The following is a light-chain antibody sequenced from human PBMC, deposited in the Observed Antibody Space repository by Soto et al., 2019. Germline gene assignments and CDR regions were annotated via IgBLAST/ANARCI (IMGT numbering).Light chain of an antibody. CDR2: EVS. CDR1: SSDVGGYNY. Sequence: QSALTQPASVSGSPEQSITISCTGTSSDVGGYNYVSWYQQHPSKAPKLMIYEVSNRPSGVSNRFSGSKSGNTASLTISGLQAEDEADYYCSSYTSSSTGVFGGGTKLTVL. V-gene: IGLV2-14*01. J-gene: IGLJ3*02. CDR3: SSYTSSSTGV.